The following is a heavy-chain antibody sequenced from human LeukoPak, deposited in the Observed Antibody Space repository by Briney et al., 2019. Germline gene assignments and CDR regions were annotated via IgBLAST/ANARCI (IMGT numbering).Heavy chain of an antibody. D-gene: IGHD3-10*01. CDR3: ARDVHYGSGSSDY. CDR2: MNPNSGNT. Sequence: ASVNVSYTASGYTFTIYDINWVRQATGQGREGVGWMNPNSGNTGYAQKFQGRVTMTRNTSISTAYMELSSLRSEDTAVYYCARDVHYGSGSSDYWGQGTLVTVSS. V-gene: IGHV1-8*01. CDR1: GYTFTIYD. J-gene: IGHJ4*02.